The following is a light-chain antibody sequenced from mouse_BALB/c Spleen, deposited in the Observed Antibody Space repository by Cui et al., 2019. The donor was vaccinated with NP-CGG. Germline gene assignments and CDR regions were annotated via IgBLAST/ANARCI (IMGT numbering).Light chain of an antibody. CDR2: GTN. CDR3: ALWYSNHWV. V-gene: IGLV1*01. J-gene: IGLJ1*01. CDR1: TGAVTTSNY. Sequence: QAVVTPESALTTSPGETVTLTCCSSTGAVTTSNYANWVQEKPDHLFTGLIGGTNNRAPGVPARFSGSLIGDKAALTIRGAQTEDEAIYFCALWYSNHWVFGGGTKLTVL.